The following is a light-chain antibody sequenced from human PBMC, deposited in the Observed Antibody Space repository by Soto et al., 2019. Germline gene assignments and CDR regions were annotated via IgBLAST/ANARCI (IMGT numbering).Light chain of an antibody. V-gene: IGKV1-5*01. CDR3: QQYNSYS. CDR1: QSISNW. CDR2: HAS. Sequence: IQLTQSPSTLPASVGDRVTLTCRASQSISNWLAWYQQKPWTAPKLLIYHASILETAVPSRFSGNGSGTEFTLTISSRQPGDFATYYCQQYNSYSFGQGSRVEIK. J-gene: IGKJ1*01.